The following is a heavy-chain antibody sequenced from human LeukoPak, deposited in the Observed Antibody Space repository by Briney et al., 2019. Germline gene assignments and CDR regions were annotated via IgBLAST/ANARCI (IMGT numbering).Heavy chain of an antibody. V-gene: IGHV4-59*02. CDR1: AGSVGIDY. Sequence: PSPTLSLAWSGAAGSVGIDYCRWIRERPRGGRGWSRYVSYSVSATYNTSLKSRVTISVDTSKNPFSLKLSSVTAADTAVYYCARSEGTEDYDILTGHYNVDAYDIWGQGTMVTVSS. J-gene: IGHJ3*02. D-gene: IGHD3-9*01. CDR2: VSYSVSA. CDR3: ARSEGTEDYDILTGHYNVDAYDI.